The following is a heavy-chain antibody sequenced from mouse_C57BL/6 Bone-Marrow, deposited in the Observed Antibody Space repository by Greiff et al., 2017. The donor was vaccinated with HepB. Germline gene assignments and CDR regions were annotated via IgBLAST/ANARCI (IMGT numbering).Heavy chain of an antibody. CDR1: GYTFTDYY. D-gene: IGHD4-1*01. V-gene: IGHV1-26*01. Sequence: EVQLQQSGPELVKPGASVKISCKASGYTFTDYYMNWVKQSHGKSLEWIGDINPNNGGTSYNQKFKGKATLTVDKSSSTAYMELRSLTSEDSAVYYCARVWDGDYWGQGTTLTVSS. J-gene: IGHJ2*01. CDR3: ARVWDGDY. CDR2: INPNNGGT.